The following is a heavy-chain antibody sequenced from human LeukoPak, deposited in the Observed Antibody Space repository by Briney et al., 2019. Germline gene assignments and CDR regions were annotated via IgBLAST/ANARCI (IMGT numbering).Heavy chain of an antibody. Sequence: GASVKVSCKASGYTFTGYYMHWVRQAPGQGLEWMGWINPNSGGTNYAQKLQGRVTMTRDTSTSTAYMELSRLRSDDTAVYFCARDPGELPGVWGQGTLVTVSS. V-gene: IGHV1-2*02. CDR1: GYTFTGYY. CDR2: INPNSGGT. CDR3: ARDPGELPGV. J-gene: IGHJ4*02. D-gene: IGHD1-7*01.